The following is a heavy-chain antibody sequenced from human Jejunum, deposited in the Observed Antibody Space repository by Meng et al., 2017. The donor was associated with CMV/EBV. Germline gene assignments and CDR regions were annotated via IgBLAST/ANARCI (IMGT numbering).Heavy chain of an antibody. CDR3: ARENGYEWYFDF. V-gene: IGHV6-1*02. CDR1: RDSVSSIGAI. Sequence: LWRSRPALATPPQTLSPTCSTSRDSVSSIGAIWNWIRQSPSRGLEWLGKTYYRSKWYNDYAPSVKSRITVKPDTSKNQFSLQLNSVTPEDTAVYYCARENGYEWYFDFWGRGTLVTVSS. CDR2: TYYRSKWYN. D-gene: IGHD6-13*01. J-gene: IGHJ2*01.